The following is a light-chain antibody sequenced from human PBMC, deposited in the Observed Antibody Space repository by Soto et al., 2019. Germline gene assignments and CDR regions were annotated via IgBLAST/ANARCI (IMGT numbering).Light chain of an antibody. J-gene: IGKJ5*01. CDR1: QSINSF. CDR3: QQYGGSPRT. Sequence: IVFTQSPRTLSLNPGEGATHSCRASQSINSFLAWYQQRRGQAPRLLIHGASNRATGIPDRFSGSGSGTDFTLTISRLEPEDFAVYYCQQYGGSPRTFGQGTLLEIK. V-gene: IGKV3-20*01. CDR2: GAS.